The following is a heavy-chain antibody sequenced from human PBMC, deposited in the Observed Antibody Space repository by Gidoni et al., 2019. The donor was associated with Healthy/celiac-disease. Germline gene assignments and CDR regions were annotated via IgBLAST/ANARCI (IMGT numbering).Heavy chain of an antibody. CDR3: ARGATVAGGYYYYGMDV. D-gene: IGHD6-19*01. Sequence: QVQLVQSGAEVKTPGASVKVSCKASGYTFTSYGISWVRQAPGQGLEWMGWISAYNGNTNYAQKLQGRVTMTTDTSTSTAYMELRSLRTDDTAVYYGARGATVAGGYYYYGMDVWGQGTTVTVSS. J-gene: IGHJ6*02. CDR2: ISAYNGNT. V-gene: IGHV1-18*01. CDR1: GYTFTSYG.